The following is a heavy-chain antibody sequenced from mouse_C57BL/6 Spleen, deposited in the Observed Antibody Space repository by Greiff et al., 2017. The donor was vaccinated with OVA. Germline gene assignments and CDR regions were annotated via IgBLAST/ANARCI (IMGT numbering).Heavy chain of an antibody. CDR3: ARGDDYDGGGFDY. V-gene: IGHV1-69*01. D-gene: IGHD2-4*01. J-gene: IGHJ2*01. CDR2: IDPSDSYT. CDR1: GYTFTSYW. Sequence: QVQLQQPGAELVMPGASVKLSCKASGYTFTSYWMHWVKQRPGQGLEWIGEIDPSDSYTNYTQKFKGKSTLTVDKSSSTAYMQLSSLTSEDSAVYYCARGDDYDGGGFDYWGQGTTLTVSS.